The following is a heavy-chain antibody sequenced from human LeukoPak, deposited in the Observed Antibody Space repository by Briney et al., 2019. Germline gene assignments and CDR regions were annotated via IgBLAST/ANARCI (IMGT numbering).Heavy chain of an antibody. CDR2: TYYRSKWYN. CDR1: GDSVSSNSAA. J-gene: IGHJ4*02. V-gene: IGHV6-1*01. Sequence: SQTLSLTCAIYGDSVSSNSAALNWIRQSPSRGLEWLGRTYYRSKWYNDYAVSVKSRITINPDTSKNQFSLQLNSVTPEDTAVYYCARGLHWSAAGTKQFVTFDYWGQGTLVTVSS. D-gene: IGHD6-13*01. CDR3: ARGLHWSAAGTKQFVTFDY.